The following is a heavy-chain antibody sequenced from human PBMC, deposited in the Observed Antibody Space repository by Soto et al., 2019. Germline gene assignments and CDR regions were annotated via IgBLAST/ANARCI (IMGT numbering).Heavy chain of an antibody. D-gene: IGHD6-13*01. V-gene: IGHV1-18*01. J-gene: IGHJ1*01. CDR2: ISAYNGNT. CDR1: GYTFTSYG. CDR3: ARDSSSNLAEYFQH. Sequence: ASVKVSCTASGYTFTSYGISWVRQAPGQGLEWMGWISAYNGNTNYAQKLQGRVTMTTDTSTSTAYMELRSLRSDDTAVYYCARDSSSNLAEYFQHWGQGTLVTVSS.